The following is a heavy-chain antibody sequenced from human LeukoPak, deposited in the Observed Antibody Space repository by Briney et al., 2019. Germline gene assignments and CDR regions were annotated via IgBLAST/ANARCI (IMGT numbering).Heavy chain of an antibody. D-gene: IGHD1-26*01. J-gene: IGHJ5*02. CDR3: AKNLYSGSYYGRNWFDP. CDR2: IRYDGSNK. Sequence: PGGSLRLSCAASGFTFSSYGMHWVRNAPGKGLEWVAFIRYDGSNKYYADSVKGRFTISRDNSKNTLYLKMNSLRAEDTAVYYCAKNLYSGSYYGRNWFDPWGQGTLVTVSS. V-gene: IGHV3-30*02. CDR1: GFTFSSYG.